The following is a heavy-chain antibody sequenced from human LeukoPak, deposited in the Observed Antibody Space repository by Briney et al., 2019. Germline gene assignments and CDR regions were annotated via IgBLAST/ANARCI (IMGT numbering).Heavy chain of an antibody. CDR2: IKREAEDATT. CDR1: GFTFNNAW. Sequence: KPGGSLRLSCATSGFTFNNAWRNWVRRARGRGLEWVGRIKREAEDATTDYAAPVKGRFTLSRDDSKNTFYLQMNSLKPEDTAVYYCTTDASGFSGIVPAAILNYWGQGALVTVSS. D-gene: IGHD2-2*01. CDR3: TTDASGFSGIVPAAILNY. V-gene: IGHV3-15*01. J-gene: IGHJ4*02.